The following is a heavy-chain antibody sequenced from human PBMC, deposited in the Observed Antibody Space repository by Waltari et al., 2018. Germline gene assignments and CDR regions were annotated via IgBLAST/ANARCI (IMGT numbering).Heavy chain of an antibody. Sequence: EAHLVESGGRETRPGGSLRLSCVASGFDFEFHVLSWVRQGPGKGLEWVASISYNGGKTYYAESVEGRFSISRDNAQTSLYLQMNSLRVEDTALYYCAKEGGYSYYNNYFDSWGQGTRVTVSS. CDR2: ISYNGGKT. CDR3: AKEGGYSYYNNYFDS. J-gene: IGHJ5*01. V-gene: IGHV3-20*04. CDR1: GFDFEFHV. D-gene: IGHD3-10*01.